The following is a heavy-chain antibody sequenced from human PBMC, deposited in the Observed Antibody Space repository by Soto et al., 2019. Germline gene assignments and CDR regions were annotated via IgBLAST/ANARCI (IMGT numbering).Heavy chain of an antibody. D-gene: IGHD3-10*01. CDR2: INHSGST. CDR1: GGSFSGYY. CDR3: ARYGSGYYYGMDV. V-gene: IGHV4-34*01. Sequence: PSETLSLTCAVYGGSFSGYYWSWIRQPPGKGLEWIGEINHSGSTNYNPSLKSRVTISVDTSKNQFSLKLSSVTAADTAVYYCARYGSGYYYGMDVWGQGTTVTVSS. J-gene: IGHJ6*02.